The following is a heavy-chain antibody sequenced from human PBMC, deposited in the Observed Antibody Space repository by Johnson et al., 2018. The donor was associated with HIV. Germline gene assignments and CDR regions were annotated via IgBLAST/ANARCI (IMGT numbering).Heavy chain of an antibody. V-gene: IGHV3-66*01. J-gene: IGHJ3*02. CDR1: GFTFSSNY. CDR2: IYSDGTT. CDR3: ARGAAFDI. Sequence: VQLVESGGGVVQPGRSLSLSCAASGFTFSSNYMSWVRQAPGQGLEWVSVIYSDGTTYYADSVKGRFTISRDNSKNTLYLQMNSLKVEDTAVYYCARGAAFDIWGQGTMVIVSS.